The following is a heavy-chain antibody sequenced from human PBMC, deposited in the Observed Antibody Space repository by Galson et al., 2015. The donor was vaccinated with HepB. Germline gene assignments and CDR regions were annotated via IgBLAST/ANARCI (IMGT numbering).Heavy chain of an antibody. J-gene: IGHJ3*02. D-gene: IGHD3-22*01. V-gene: IGHV3-66*01. Sequence: SLRLSCAASGFTVSSNYMSWVRQAPGKGLEWVSVIYSGGSTYYADSVKGRFTISRDNSKNTLYLQMNSLRAEDTAVYYCARDEPDYYDSSGYYCGAFDIWGQGTMVTVSS. CDR1: GFTVSSNY. CDR3: ARDEPDYYDSSGYYCGAFDI. CDR2: IYSGGST.